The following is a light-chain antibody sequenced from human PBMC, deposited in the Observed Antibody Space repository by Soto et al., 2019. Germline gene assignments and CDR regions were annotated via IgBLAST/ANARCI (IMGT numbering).Light chain of an antibody. CDR3: QLYGISPR. CDR1: QTVGVR. CDR2: GAS. V-gene: IGKV3-20*01. Sequence: EIVLTQSPATLSASPGKSPALSCRASQTVGVRLAWYQHKPGQAPRLLIYGASNRATGIPDRFSGSASGTDFTLNINRLEPEDFAGYYCQLYGISPRFGQGKRLE. J-gene: IGKJ5*01.